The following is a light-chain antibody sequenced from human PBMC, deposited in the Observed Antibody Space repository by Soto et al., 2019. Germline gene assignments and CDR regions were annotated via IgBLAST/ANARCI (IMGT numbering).Light chain of an antibody. Sequence: DIQMTQSPSSLPASVGDRVTITCRASQSITNYLSWYQQRPGKAPKLLIHAATNLQSGVPSRFSGSGSETDFSLTISSLQPDDFATYYCQQYNSYLYTFGQGTKLEIK. V-gene: IGKV1-16*01. CDR1: QSITNY. J-gene: IGKJ2*01. CDR2: AAT. CDR3: QQYNSYLYT.